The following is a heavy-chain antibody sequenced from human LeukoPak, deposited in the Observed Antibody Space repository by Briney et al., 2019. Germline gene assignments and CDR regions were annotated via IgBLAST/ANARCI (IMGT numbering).Heavy chain of an antibody. CDR3: ARDGPLGAFDI. CDR1: GFTFSDYY. CDR2: ISSSGSTV. V-gene: IGHV3-11*01. Sequence: GGSLRLSCAASGFTFSDYYMSWIRQAPGKGLEWVSYISSSGSTVYYTDSVKGRFTISRDNAKNSLYLQMNSLRAEDTAVYYCARDGPLGAFDIWGQGTMVTVSS. J-gene: IGHJ3*02.